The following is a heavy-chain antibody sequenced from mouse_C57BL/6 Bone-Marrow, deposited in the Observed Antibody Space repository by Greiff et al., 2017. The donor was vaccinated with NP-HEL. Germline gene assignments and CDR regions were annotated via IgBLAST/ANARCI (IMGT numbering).Heavy chain of an antibody. CDR2: IDPSDSYT. Sequence: QVQLQQPGAELVRPGTSVKLSCKASGYTFTSYWMHWVKQRPGQGLEWIGVIDPSDSYTNYNQKFKGKATLTVDTSSSTAYMQLSSLTSEDSAVYYCARVGGTAQATWAMDYWGQGTSVTVSS. J-gene: IGHJ4*01. CDR3: ARVGGTAQATWAMDY. V-gene: IGHV1-59*01. D-gene: IGHD3-2*02. CDR1: GYTFTSYW.